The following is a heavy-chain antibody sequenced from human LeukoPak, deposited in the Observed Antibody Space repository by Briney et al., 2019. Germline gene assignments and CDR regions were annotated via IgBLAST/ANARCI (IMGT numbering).Heavy chain of an antibody. CDR2: IYSSGKI. Sequence: SETLSLTRTVSDGSINNYFWSWIRQPAGKGLEWIGRIYSSGKITYNPSLESRITMSVETSKKQISLKLSSVTAADTAVYYCARDSGTTGEVKFDPWGQGTLVTVSS. D-gene: IGHD3-10*01. V-gene: IGHV4-4*07. J-gene: IGHJ5*02. CDR1: DGSINNYF. CDR3: ARDSGTTGEVKFDP.